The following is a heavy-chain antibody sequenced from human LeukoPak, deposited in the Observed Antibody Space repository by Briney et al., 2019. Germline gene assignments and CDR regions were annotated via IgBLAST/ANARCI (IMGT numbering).Heavy chain of an antibody. Sequence: QTGGSLRLSCAASGFTFSSYAMHWVRQAPGKGLEWVAVISYDGSNKYYADSVKGRFTISRDDSKNTLYLQMNSLRAEDTAVYYCARDSDEGPAAMGYWGQGTLVTVSS. CDR1: GFTFSSYA. J-gene: IGHJ4*02. D-gene: IGHD2-2*01. V-gene: IGHV3-30-3*01. CDR2: ISYDGSNK. CDR3: ARDSDEGPAAMGY.